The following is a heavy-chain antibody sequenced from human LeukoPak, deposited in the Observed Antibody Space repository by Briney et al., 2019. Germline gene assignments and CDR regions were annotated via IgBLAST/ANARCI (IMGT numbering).Heavy chain of an antibody. J-gene: IGHJ5*02. D-gene: IGHD6-19*01. CDR3: ARAKWLVRNWFDP. CDR1: GGSFSGYY. Sequence: SETLSLTCAVYGGSFSGYYWSWIRQPPGKGLEWIGEINRSGSTNYNPSLKSRVTISVDTSKNQFSLKLSSVTAADTAVYYCARAKWLVRNWFDPWGQGTLVTVSS. CDR2: INRSGST. V-gene: IGHV4-34*01.